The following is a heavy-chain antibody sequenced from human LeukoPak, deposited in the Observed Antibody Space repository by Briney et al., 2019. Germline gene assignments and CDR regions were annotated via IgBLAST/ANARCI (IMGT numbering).Heavy chain of an antibody. Sequence: ASVRVSCKASGYTFTGYYIHWVRQAPGQGLEWMGWINPNSGGTNYAQKFQGRVTMTRDTSISTAYMELSRLRSDDTAVYYCARVYNWNSLFYWGQGTLVTVSS. V-gene: IGHV1-2*02. CDR1: GYTFTGYY. CDR2: INPNSGGT. D-gene: IGHD1-7*01. J-gene: IGHJ4*02. CDR3: ARVYNWNSLFY.